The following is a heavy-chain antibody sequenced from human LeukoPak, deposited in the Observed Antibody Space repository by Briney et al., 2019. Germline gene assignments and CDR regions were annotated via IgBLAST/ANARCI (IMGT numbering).Heavy chain of an antibody. CDR3: ARDWYHAIDY. D-gene: IGHD2-2*01. CDR1: GFTFSTYG. CDR2: ISGSGGST. V-gene: IGHV3-23*01. Sequence: GGTLRLSCAASGFTFSTYGMSWVRQAPGKGLEWVSSISGSGGSTYYADSVKGRFTISRDSSKNTLYLLMNSLRAEDTAVYYCARDWYHAIDYWGQGTLVTVSS. J-gene: IGHJ4*02.